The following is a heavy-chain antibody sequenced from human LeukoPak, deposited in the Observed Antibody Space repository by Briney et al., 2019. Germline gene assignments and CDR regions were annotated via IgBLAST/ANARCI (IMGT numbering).Heavy chain of an antibody. D-gene: IGHD2-2*02. Sequence: ASVKVSCKASGYTFTDYYMHWVRQAPGQGLEWMGRINPNSGGTNYAQKFQGRVTMTRDTSISTASMELGRLRSDDTAVYYCARYCSSTSCYTRRYFQHWGQGTLVTVSS. V-gene: IGHV1-2*06. CDR1: GYTFTDYY. J-gene: IGHJ1*01. CDR3: ARYCSSTSCYTRRYFQH. CDR2: INPNSGGT.